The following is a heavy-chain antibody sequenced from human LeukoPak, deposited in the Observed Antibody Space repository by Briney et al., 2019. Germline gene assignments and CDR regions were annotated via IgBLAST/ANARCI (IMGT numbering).Heavy chain of an antibody. CDR2: IYSSGSA. Sequence: PSETLSLTCRGSGGSISPYYWSWIRQPPGKGLEWIGYIYSSGSANYNPSLKSRVTISVDTSKNHFSLKLSSVTAADTAVYYCARMGGYSGYATHWGQGTLVPVSS. CDR1: GGSISPYY. D-gene: IGHD5-12*01. J-gene: IGHJ4*02. V-gene: IGHV4-59*08. CDR3: ARMGGYSGYATH.